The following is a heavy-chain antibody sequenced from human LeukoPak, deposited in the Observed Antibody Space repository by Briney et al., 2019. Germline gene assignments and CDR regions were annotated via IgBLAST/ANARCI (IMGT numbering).Heavy chain of an antibody. CDR3: ARAGDYNDYYYYYYMDV. CDR1: GGSISSYY. D-gene: IGHD4-17*01. V-gene: IGHV4-59*01. J-gene: IGHJ6*03. CDR2: IYYSGST. Sequence: PSETLSLTCTVSGGSISSYYWSWIRQPPGKGLEWSGYIYYSGSTNYNPSLKSRVTISVDTSKHQFSLKLSSVTAADTAVYYCARAGDYNDYYYYYYMDVWGKGTTVTVSS.